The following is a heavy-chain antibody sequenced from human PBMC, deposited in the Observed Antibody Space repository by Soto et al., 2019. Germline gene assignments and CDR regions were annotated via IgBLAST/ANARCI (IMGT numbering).Heavy chain of an antibody. D-gene: IGHD7-27*01. CDR1: GFTFDDYA. J-gene: IGHJ4*02. Sequence: EVQLVESGGGLVQPGRSLRLSCATSGFTFDDYAMHWVRQAPGKGLEWVSGISWNSGSIGYADSVKGRFTISRDNAKNSLDLQMNSLRAEDTALYYCAKDKNWAIYWGQGTLVTVSS. CDR3: AKDKNWAIY. CDR2: ISWNSGSI. V-gene: IGHV3-9*01.